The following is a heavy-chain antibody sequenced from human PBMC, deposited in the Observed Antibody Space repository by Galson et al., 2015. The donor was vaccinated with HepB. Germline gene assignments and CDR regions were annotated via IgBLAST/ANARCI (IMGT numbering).Heavy chain of an antibody. J-gene: IGHJ4*02. D-gene: IGHD3-22*01. CDR3: AKNGRSDSTGYFDPYFDY. CDR1: GFKFDDFA. V-gene: IGHV3-9*01. Sequence: SLRLSCAASGFKFDDFAMYWVRQAPGKGLEWVSGISWNSGSIGYADSVKGRFTISRGNAKKSLYLQMNSLRAEDTALYYCAKNGRSDSTGYFDPYFDYWGRGTLVTVSS. CDR2: ISWNSGSI.